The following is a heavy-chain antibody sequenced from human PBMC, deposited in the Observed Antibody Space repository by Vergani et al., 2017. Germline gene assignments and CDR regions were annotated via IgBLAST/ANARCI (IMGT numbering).Heavy chain of an antibody. CDR1: GGSISSYY. D-gene: IGHD2-2*01. J-gene: IGHJ4*02. CDR3: ARGGMRYCSSTSCGSFDY. CDR2: IYYSGST. Sequence: QVQLQESGPGLVKPSETLSLTCTVSGGSISSYYWSWIRQPPGKGLEWIGYIYYSGSTHYNPSLKSRVTISVDTSKNQFSLKLSSVTAADTAVYYCARGGMRYCSSTSCGSFDYWGQGTLVTVSS. V-gene: IGHV4-59*01.